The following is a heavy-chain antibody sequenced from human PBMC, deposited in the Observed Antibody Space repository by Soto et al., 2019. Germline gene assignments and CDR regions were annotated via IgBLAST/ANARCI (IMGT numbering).Heavy chain of an antibody. CDR3: ARDRQRITMVRGVNWFDP. CDR2: ISSSSSYI. CDR1: GFTFSSYS. V-gene: IGHV3-21*01. Sequence: EVQLVESGGGLVKPGGSLRLSCADSGFTFSSYSMNWVRQAPGKGLEWVSSISSSSSYIYYADSVKGRFTISRDNAKNSLYLQMNSLRAEDTAVYYCARDRQRITMVRGVNWFDPWGQGTLVTVSS. J-gene: IGHJ5*02. D-gene: IGHD3-10*01.